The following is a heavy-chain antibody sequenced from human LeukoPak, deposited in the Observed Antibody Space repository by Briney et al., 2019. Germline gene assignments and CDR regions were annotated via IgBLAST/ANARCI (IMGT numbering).Heavy chain of an antibody. Sequence: GGSLRLSCAASGFTFSSYGMHWVRQAPGKGLEWVAVIWYDGSNKYYADSVKGRFTISRDNSKNTLYLQMNSLRAEDTAVYYCAKDGEYSSSSSDYWGQGTLVTVSS. J-gene: IGHJ4*02. CDR3: AKDGEYSSSSSDY. CDR2: IWYDGSNK. CDR1: GFTFSSYG. D-gene: IGHD6-6*01. V-gene: IGHV3-33*06.